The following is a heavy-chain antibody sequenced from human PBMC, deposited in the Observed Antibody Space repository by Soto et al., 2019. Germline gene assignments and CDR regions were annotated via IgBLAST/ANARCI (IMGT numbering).Heavy chain of an antibody. CDR1: GFTFSRNA. D-gene: IGHD1-26*01. CDR3: AKSEPYGSGSYYFDY. V-gene: IGHV3-23*01. CDR2: ISGGGGAT. J-gene: IGHJ4*02. Sequence: EVQLLESGGGLVQPGGSLRLSCAASGFTFSRNAMSWVRQAPGKGLEWVSGISGGGGATYYADSVKGRFIISRDNSKNTLYLQMNSLRAEDTAIYYCAKSEPYGSGSYYFDYWGQGTLVTVSS.